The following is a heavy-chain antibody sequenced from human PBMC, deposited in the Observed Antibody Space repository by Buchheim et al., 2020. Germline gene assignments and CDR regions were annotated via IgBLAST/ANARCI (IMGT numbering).Heavy chain of an antibody. D-gene: IGHD3-3*01. Sequence: QLQLQESGPGLVKPSETLSLTCTVSGGSISSSSYYWGWIRQPPGKGLEWIGSIYYSGSTYYNPSLKSRGTISVDTSKNQFFLKLSSVTAADTAVYYCASITRYYDFWSGYYGGYGMDVWGQGTT. V-gene: IGHV4-39*01. CDR1: GGSISSSSYY. CDR2: IYYSGST. CDR3: ASITRYYDFWSGYYGGYGMDV. J-gene: IGHJ6*02.